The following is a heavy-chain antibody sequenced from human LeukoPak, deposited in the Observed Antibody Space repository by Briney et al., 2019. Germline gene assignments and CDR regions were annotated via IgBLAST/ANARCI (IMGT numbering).Heavy chain of an antibody. CDR2: MNPNSGNT. J-gene: IGHJ4*02. D-gene: IGHD3-22*01. V-gene: IGHV1-8*01. CDR1: RYTFTSYD. Sequence: ASVKVSCNASRYTFTSYDINWVRQATGQGLEWMGWMNPNSGNTGYAQKFQGRVTMTRNTSISTAYMELSSLRSEDTAVYYCARIYDSSGYYEDYWGQGTLVTVSS. CDR3: ARIYDSSGYYEDY.